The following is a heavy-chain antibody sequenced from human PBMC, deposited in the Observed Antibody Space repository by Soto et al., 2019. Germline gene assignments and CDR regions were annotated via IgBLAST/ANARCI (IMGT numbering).Heavy chain of an antibody. CDR3: ARTLRGIAAAGGWFDP. CDR1: GDSVSSNSAA. Sequence: SQTLSLTCAISGDSVSSNSAAWNWIRQSPSRGLEWLGRTYYRSKWYNDYAVSVKSRITINPDTSKNQFSLQLNSVTPEDTAVDYCARTLRGIAAAGGWFDPWGQGTLVTVSS. CDR2: TYYRSKWYN. J-gene: IGHJ5*02. V-gene: IGHV6-1*01. D-gene: IGHD6-13*01.